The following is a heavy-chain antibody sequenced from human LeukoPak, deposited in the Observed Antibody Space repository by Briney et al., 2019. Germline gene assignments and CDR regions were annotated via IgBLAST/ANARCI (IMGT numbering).Heavy chain of an antibody. CDR1: GYTFTSYG. CDR3: ARDITGTPDAFDI. V-gene: IGHV1-18*01. D-gene: IGHD1-20*01. CDR2: IRVYNGNT. J-gene: IGHJ3*02. Sequence: ASVKVSCKASGYTFTSYGISWVRQAPGQGLEWMGWIRVYNGNTNYAQKLQGRVTMTRDTSISTAYMELSRLRSDDTAVYYCARDITGTPDAFDIWGQGTIVTVSS.